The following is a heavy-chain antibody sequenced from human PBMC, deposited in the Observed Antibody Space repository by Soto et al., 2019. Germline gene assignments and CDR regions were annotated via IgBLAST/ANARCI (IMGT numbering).Heavy chain of an antibody. CDR2: MNPNSGNT. J-gene: IGHJ6*02. CDR3: ARKYHDFWSGYWTYYYYYGMDV. V-gene: IGHV1-8*01. D-gene: IGHD3-3*01. CDR1: GYTFTSCD. Sequence: ASVKVSFKASGYTFTSCDINWVRQATGQGLEWMGWMNPNSGNTGYAQKFQGRVTMTRNTSISTAYMELSSLRSEDTAVYYCARKYHDFWSGYWTYYYYYGMDVWGQGTTVTVSS.